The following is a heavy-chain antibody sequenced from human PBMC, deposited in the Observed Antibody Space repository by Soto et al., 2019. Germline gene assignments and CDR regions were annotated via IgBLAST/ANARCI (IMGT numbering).Heavy chain of an antibody. CDR3: AKDRSPGATTWNVY. CDR2: ISGSGVAK. Sequence: DVQLLESGGALVQPGGSLRLSCVASGFTFSSSAMNWVRQAPGKGLEWVSTISGSGVAKYYADSVKGRFTISRDNSNNTVSLQMNSLRAEDAAVYYCAKDRSPGATTWNVYWGQGTLVTVSS. V-gene: IGHV3-23*01. D-gene: IGHD1-26*01. CDR1: GFTFSSSA. J-gene: IGHJ4*02.